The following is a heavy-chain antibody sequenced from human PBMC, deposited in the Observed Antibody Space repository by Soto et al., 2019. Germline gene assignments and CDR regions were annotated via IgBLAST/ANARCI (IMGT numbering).Heavy chain of an antibody. CDR3: ARDRAYDSSGYWDLASDY. J-gene: IGHJ4*02. Sequence: SVKVSCKASGGTFSIYSISWVRQAPGQGLEWMGGIIPIFGTANYAQKFQGRVTITADESTSTAYMELSSLRSEDTAVYYCARDRAYDSSGYWDLASDYWGQGTLVTVSS. V-gene: IGHV1-69*13. CDR2: IIPIFGTA. CDR1: GGTFSIYS. D-gene: IGHD3-22*01.